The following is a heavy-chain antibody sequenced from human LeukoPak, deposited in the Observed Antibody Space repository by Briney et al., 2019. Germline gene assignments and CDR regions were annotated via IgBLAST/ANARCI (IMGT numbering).Heavy chain of an antibody. CDR3: ARRRLLWFGIDP. D-gene: IGHD3-10*01. CDR1: GGSISSYY. V-gene: IGHV4-59*12. CDR2: IYYSGST. J-gene: IGHJ5*02. Sequence: SETLSLTCNVSGGSISSYYWSWIRQPPGKGLEWIGYIYYSGSTNYNPSLKSRVTISVDTSKNQFSLKLSSVTAADTAVYYCARRRLLWFGIDPWGQGTLVTVSS.